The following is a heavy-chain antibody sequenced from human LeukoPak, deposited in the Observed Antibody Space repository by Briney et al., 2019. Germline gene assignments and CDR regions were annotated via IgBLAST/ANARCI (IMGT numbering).Heavy chain of an antibody. V-gene: IGHV3-30*03. J-gene: IGHJ6*02. CDR2: LSYDGSEK. CDR3: ARELWFGELPNYYYYYGMDV. D-gene: IGHD3-10*01. Sequence: GGSLRLSCAASGFTFSTYGMHWVRQAPGKGLEWVAVLSYDGSEKYYADSVKGRFTISRDNSKNTLYLQMNSLRAEDTAVYYCARELWFGELPNYYYYYGMDVWGQGTTVTVSS. CDR1: GFTFSTYG.